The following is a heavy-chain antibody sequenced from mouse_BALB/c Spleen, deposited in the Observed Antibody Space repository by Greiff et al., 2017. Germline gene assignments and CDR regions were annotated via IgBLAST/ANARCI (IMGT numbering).Heavy chain of an antibody. D-gene: IGHD2-3*01. CDR1: GYTFTSYY. Sequence: QVQLQQSGPELVKPGASVRISCKASGYTFTSYYIHWVKQRPGQGLEWIGWIYPGNVNTKYNEKFKGKATLTADKSSSTAYMQLSSLTSEDSAVYFCARGGGDGYRYFDVWGAGTTVTVSS. CDR2: IYPGNVNT. V-gene: IGHV1S56*01. CDR3: ARGGGDGYRYFDV. J-gene: IGHJ1*01.